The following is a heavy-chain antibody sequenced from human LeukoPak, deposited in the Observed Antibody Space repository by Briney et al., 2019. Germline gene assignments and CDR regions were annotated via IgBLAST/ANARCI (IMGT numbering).Heavy chain of an antibody. D-gene: IGHD3-10*01. CDR3: ARDGNSGSYYNY. CDR2: VHASVTT. CDR1: GGSISNYY. Sequence: PSETLSLTCSVSGGSISNYYWNWIRQPAGKGLEWIGRVHASVTTKYNPSLNSRVTMSLDTSRNQFSLKLSSVTAADTAVYYCARDGNSGSYYNYWGQGTLVTVSS. V-gene: IGHV4-4*07. J-gene: IGHJ4*02.